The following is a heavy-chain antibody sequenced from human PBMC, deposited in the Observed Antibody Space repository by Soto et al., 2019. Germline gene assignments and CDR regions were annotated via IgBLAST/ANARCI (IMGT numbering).Heavy chain of an antibody. Sequence: SETLALTCSVSGGSVNSGGYSWSWIRQPPGKGLEWIGFISPSGSPAYNPSLKSRVTISVDRSNNQISLELSSVTAADTAVYYCARGVLAWGPGTLVTVSS. CDR1: GGSVNSGGYS. V-gene: IGHV4-30-2*01. CDR2: ISPSGSP. D-gene: IGHD2-8*01. CDR3: ARGVLA. J-gene: IGHJ5*02.